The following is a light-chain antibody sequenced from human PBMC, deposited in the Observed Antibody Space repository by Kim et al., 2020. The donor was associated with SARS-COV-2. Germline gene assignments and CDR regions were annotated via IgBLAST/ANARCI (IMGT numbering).Light chain of an antibody. Sequence: VALGQAARITCGGNNIGSKNVHWYQQKPGQAPVLVIYRDSNRPSGIPERFSGSNSGNTATLTISRAQAGDEADYYCQVWDSSLVVFGGGTQLTVL. CDR3: QVWDSSLVV. V-gene: IGLV3-9*01. CDR1: NIGSKN. CDR2: RDS. J-gene: IGLJ2*01.